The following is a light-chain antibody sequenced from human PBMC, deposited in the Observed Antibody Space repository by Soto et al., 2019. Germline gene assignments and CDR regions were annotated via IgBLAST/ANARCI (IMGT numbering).Light chain of an antibody. V-gene: IGKV3-11*01. CDR1: QRVSSS. CDR2: DAS. CDR3: QLSQQRSNWPPIT. J-gene: IGKJ5*01. Sequence: DILLTQSPATLSLSPGERVTLSCRATQRVSSSVAWYQQKSGQAPRLLIYDASVSATGIPARFSGSGSGTDITLNISSLEPEDFAVYYCQLSQQRSNWPPITFGQATRLEIK.